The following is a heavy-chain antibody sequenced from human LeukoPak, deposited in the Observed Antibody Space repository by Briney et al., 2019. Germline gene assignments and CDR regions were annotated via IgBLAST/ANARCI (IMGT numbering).Heavy chain of an antibody. Sequence: ASVKVSCKASGYTFTSYGISWVRQAPGQGLEWMGWISAYNGNTHYSQKLQGRVTMTTDACTSTAYMELRSLRSDDTAVYFCARVGIAVALDYWGQGTLVTVSS. CDR2: ISAYNGNT. J-gene: IGHJ4*02. D-gene: IGHD6-19*01. CDR3: ARVGIAVALDY. V-gene: IGHV1-18*01. CDR1: GYTFTSYG.